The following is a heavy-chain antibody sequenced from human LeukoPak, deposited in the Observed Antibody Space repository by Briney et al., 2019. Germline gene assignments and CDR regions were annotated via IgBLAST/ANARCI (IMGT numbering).Heavy chain of an antibody. CDR3: ARGGDYFDY. CDR1: GGSISSYY. CDR2: IYYSGST. V-gene: IGHV4-59*01. J-gene: IGHJ4*02. Sequence: SETLSLTCTISGGSISSYYWSWIRQPPGKGLEWIGYIYYSGSTNYNPSLKSRVTISVDTSKNQFSLKLSSVTAADTAVYYCARGGDYFDYWGQGTLVTVSS.